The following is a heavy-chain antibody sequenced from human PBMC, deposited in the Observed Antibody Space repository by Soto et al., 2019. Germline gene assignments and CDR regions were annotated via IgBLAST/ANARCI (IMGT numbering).Heavy chain of an antibody. J-gene: IGHJ5*02. V-gene: IGHV5-51*01. Sequence: GESLKISGRTSGYKFTSSCIAWVLQMPGKGLEWMGIIFPSDSDTRYSPSFQGQVTISADRSTSTVFLQWASLKASDTAVYFCARKDKSGYFNWFDPWGQGTLVTVSS. CDR3: ARKDKSGYFNWFDP. CDR2: IFPSDSDT. CDR1: GYKFTSSC. D-gene: IGHD3-22*01.